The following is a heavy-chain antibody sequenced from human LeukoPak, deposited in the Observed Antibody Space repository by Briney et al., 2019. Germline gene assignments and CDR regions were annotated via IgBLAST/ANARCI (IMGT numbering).Heavy chain of an antibody. CDR1: GYSFTSYW. Sequence: GESLKISCKGSGYSFTSYWIGWVRQMPGKGLEWMGIIYPGDSDTTYSPSFQGQVTISADKSISTAYLQWSSLKASDTAMYYCARRDGYCSSSSCYADYYYGMDVWGQGTTVTVSS. V-gene: IGHV5-51*01. CDR2: IYPGDSDT. J-gene: IGHJ6*02. D-gene: IGHD2-2*01. CDR3: ARRDGYCSSSSCYADYYYGMDV.